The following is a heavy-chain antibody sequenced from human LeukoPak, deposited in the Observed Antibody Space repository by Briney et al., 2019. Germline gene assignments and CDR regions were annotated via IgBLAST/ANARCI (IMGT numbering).Heavy chain of an antibody. Sequence: PGGSLRLSCAASGFTFDDYAMHWVRQAPGKGPEWVSGISWNSGSIGYADSVKGRFTISRDNAKNSLYLQMNSLRAEDTALYYWAKAPSSGWGGVSYFDYWGQGTLVTVSS. CDR1: GFTFDDYA. CDR2: ISWNSGSI. D-gene: IGHD6-19*01. CDR3: AKAPSSGWGGVSYFDY. J-gene: IGHJ4*02. V-gene: IGHV3-9*01.